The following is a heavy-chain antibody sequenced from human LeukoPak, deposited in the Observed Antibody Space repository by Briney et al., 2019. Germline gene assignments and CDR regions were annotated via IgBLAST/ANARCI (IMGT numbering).Heavy chain of an antibody. Sequence: SVKVSCKASGGTFSSYAISWVRQAPGQGLEWMGGIIPIFGTANYAQKFQGRVTITADESTSTAYMELSSLRSEDTAVYCCARERGEPEKYYYDSSGYYYWGQGTLVTVSS. CDR2: IIPIFGTA. V-gene: IGHV1-69*13. CDR1: GGTFSSYA. J-gene: IGHJ4*02. D-gene: IGHD3-22*01. CDR3: ARERGEPEKYYYDSSGYYY.